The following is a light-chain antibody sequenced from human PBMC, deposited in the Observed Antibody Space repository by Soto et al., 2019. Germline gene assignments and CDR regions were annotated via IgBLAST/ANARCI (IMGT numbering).Light chain of an antibody. CDR1: QSVSRD. CDR2: GAS. J-gene: IGKJ2*01. CDR3: HHYSNWPPYT. V-gene: IGKV3D-15*01. Sequence: EIVMTQSSDTLSVSPGERAALSCRTSQSVSRDLAWYQQKPGQAPRLLIYGASTRATGIPARFSGSGSGTEFTLTISSLQSEDFAVYYCHHYSNWPPYTFGQGTKLEI.